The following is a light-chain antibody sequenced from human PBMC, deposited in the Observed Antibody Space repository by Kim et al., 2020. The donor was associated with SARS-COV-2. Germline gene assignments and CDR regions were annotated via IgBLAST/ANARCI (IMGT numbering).Light chain of an antibody. CDR1: SIGSKS. Sequence: APGKTARITCGGNSIGSKSVHWYQQKPGQAPVLVIDYDSDRPSGLPERFSGSNSGNTAPLTISRVEAEDEADYYCHVWDSSSNHWVFGGGTQLTVL. V-gene: IGLV3-21*04. CDR2: YDS. CDR3: HVWDSSSNHWV. J-gene: IGLJ3*02.